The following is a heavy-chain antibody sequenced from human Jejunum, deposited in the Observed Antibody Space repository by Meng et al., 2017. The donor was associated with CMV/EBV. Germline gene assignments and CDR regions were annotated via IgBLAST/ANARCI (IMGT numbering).Heavy chain of an antibody. J-gene: IGHJ3*02. CDR2: IYYSGST. D-gene: IGHD3-3*01. CDR3: ARDGHFDFWSALPSDAFDI. Sequence: SSYYWSWIRQPPGKGLEWIGSIYYSGSTNYNPSLKSRVTISVDTSKNQFSLRLSSVTAADTAVYYCARDGHFDFWSALPSDAFDIWGQGTLVTVSS. V-gene: IGHV4-59*01. CDR1: SSYY.